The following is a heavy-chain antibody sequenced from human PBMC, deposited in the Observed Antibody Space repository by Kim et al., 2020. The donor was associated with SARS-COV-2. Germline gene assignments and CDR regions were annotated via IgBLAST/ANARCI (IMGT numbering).Heavy chain of an antibody. J-gene: IGHJ5*01. CDR3: ARLGSGSFFQPPVNWF. CDR2: IYYTGNT. D-gene: IGHD3-10*01. Sequence: SETLSLTCSVSGDSISSSSHYWGWIRQSPGKGFEWIATIYYTGNTYYNPSLKSRLTIDVDSSKNQFSLRVKSVTAADTAIYYCARLGSGSFFQPPVNWF. CDR1: GDSISSSSHY. V-gene: IGHV4-39*01.